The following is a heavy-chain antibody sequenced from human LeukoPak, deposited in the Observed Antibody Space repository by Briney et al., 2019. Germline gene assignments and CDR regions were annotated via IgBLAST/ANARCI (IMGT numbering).Heavy chain of an antibody. D-gene: IGHD3/OR15-3a*01. J-gene: IGHJ4*02. CDR1: GFILSTYA. CDR3: AKGTVG. V-gene: IGHV3-23*01. CDR2: ITGNGGST. Sequence: GSLRLSCAASGFILSTYAMSWVRQAPGKGLEWVSAITGNGGSTHYADSVKGRFIISRDNSKNTLYLQMNSLRVEDTATYYCAKGTVGWGQGTLVTVSS.